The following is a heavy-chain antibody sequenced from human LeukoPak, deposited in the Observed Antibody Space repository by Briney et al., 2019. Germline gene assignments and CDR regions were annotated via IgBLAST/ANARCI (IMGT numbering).Heavy chain of an antibody. CDR1: GYSISSNYY. CDR2: ISHSGST. Sequence: SETLSLTCTVSGYSISSNYYWGWIRQPPGKGLEWIGTISHSGSTFYRPSLKSRVTISVDTSKNQFSLKLNSVTAADTAVYYCAKNIAVAGADGSYFDYWGQGTLVTVSS. J-gene: IGHJ4*02. CDR3: AKNIAVAGADGSYFDY. D-gene: IGHD6-19*01. V-gene: IGHV4-38-2*02.